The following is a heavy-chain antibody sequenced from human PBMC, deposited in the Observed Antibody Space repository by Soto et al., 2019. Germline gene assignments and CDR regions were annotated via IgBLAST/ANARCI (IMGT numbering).Heavy chain of an antibody. CDR2: IIPILGIA. CDR1: GGTFSSYT. V-gene: IGHV1-69*08. D-gene: IGHD4-4*01. J-gene: IGHJ4*02. CDR3: ARESGGDYSNYSTSN. Sequence: HVQLVQSGAEVKKPGSSVKVSCKASGGTFSSYTISWVRQAPGQGLEWMGRIIPILGIANYAQKFQGRVTITADKSTSTAYMELSSLRSEDTAVYYCARESGGDYSNYSTSNWGQGTLVTVSS.